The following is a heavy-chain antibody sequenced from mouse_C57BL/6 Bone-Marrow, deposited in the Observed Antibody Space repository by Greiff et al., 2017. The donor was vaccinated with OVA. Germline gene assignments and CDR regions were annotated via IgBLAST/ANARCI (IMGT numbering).Heavy chain of an antibody. J-gene: IGHJ4*01. Sequence: EVQRVESGGGLVQPGGSLKLSCAASGFTFSDYGMAWVRQAPRKGPEWVAFISNLAYSIYYADTVTGRFTISRENAKNTLYLEMSSLRSEDTAMYYCAGNYYGSSNYAMDYWGQGTSVTVSS. V-gene: IGHV5-15*01. D-gene: IGHD1-1*01. CDR1: GFTFSDYG. CDR3: AGNYYGSSNYAMDY. CDR2: ISNLAYSI.